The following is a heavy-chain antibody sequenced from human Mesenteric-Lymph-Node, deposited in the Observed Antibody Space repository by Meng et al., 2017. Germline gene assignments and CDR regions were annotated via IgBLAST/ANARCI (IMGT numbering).Heavy chain of an antibody. J-gene: IGHJ6*02. CDR1: GVTFSSYS. Sequence: GGSLRLSCAVSGVTFSSYSMNWGCQAPGQGLEWVSSISSSSSYIYYADSVKGRFTISRHNSKNTLYLQMNSLIVEDPAVYYFSRDNPKYINYYSAGSYQNDDMDVWGQETRVTVSS. D-gene: IGHD3-10*01. CDR3: SRDNPKYINYYSAGSYQNDDMDV. CDR2: ISSSSSYI. V-gene: IGHV3-21*04.